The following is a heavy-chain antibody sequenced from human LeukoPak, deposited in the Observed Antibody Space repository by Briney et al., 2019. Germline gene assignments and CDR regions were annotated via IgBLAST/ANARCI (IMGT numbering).Heavy chain of an antibody. Sequence: ASVKVSCKASGYTFTGYYMHWVRQAPGQGLEWMGRINPNSGGTNYAQKFQGRVTMTRDTSISTAYMELSRLRSDDTAVYYCAGGAVEMATILADYWGQGTLVTVSS. J-gene: IGHJ4*02. CDR2: INPNSGGT. CDR1: GYTFTGYY. CDR3: AGGAVEMATILADY. D-gene: IGHD5-24*01. V-gene: IGHV1-2*06.